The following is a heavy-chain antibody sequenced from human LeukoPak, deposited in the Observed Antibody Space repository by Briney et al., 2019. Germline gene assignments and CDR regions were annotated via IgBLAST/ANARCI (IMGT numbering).Heavy chain of an antibody. CDR3: ARDRAPYTAMAKGPFDY. Sequence: GGSLRLSCAASGFIFSSYGMHWVRQAPGKGLEWVAFIRYDGSNKYYADSVKGRFTISRDSSKNTLYLQMNSLRAEDTAVYYCARDRAPYTAMAKGPFDYWGQGTLVTVSS. V-gene: IGHV3-30*02. D-gene: IGHD5-18*01. CDR1: GFIFSSYG. CDR2: IRYDGSNK. J-gene: IGHJ4*02.